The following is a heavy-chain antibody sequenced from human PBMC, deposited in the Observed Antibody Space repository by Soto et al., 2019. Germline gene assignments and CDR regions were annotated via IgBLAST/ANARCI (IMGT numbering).Heavy chain of an antibody. CDR3: ARDRIAARPGYGMDV. D-gene: IGHD6-6*01. Sequence: QVQLVESGGGVVQPGRSLRLSCAASGFTFSSYGMHWVRQAPGKGLEWVAVIWYDGSNKYYADSVKGRFTISRDNSKNPLYLQMNSLRAEDTAVYYCARDRIAARPGYGMDVWGQGTTVTVSS. CDR2: IWYDGSNK. J-gene: IGHJ6*02. V-gene: IGHV3-33*01. CDR1: GFTFSSYG.